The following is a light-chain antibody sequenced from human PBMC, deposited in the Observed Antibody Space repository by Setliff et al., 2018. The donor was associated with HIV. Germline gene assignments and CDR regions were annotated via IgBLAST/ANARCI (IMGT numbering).Light chain of an antibody. Sequence: ALTQPASVSGSPGQSITISCTGTSSDVGSYNLVSWYQQHPGKAPKLMIYEVIKRPSGVSNRFSGSKSGNTASLTIPGLQAEDEADYYCCSYAGSSTYVFGTGTKVTVL. CDR3: CSYAGSSTYV. J-gene: IGLJ1*01. CDR1: SSDVGSYNL. CDR2: EVI. V-gene: IGLV2-23*02.